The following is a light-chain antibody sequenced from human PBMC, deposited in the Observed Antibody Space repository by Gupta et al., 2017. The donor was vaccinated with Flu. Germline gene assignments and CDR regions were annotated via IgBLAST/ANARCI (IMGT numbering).Light chain of an antibody. J-gene: IGKJ1*01. V-gene: IGKV1-5*03. CDR1: ESISRW. CDR3: LQYNTHPRT. Sequence: PTHLSASVGERVTITCRARESISRWLARYQPKPGKTPIVLIYIASTLDSGVPTRFRRRGSGTEFTLTIRSLQPDDSATYYCLQYNTHPRTFGQGTTVGV. CDR2: IAS.